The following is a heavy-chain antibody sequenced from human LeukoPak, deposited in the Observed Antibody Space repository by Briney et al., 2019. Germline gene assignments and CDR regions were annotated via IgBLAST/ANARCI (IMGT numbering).Heavy chain of an antibody. CDR2: IRYDGSNK. D-gene: IGHD3-22*01. V-gene: IGHV3-30*02. Sequence: GGSLRLSCAASGFTFSSYGMHWVRQAPGKGLEWVAFIRYDGSNKYYADSVKGRFTISRDNAKNSLYLQMNSLRAEDTAVYYCARGPRRTMIVVPRRGDMAFDIWGQGTMVTVSS. J-gene: IGHJ3*02. CDR1: GFTFSSYG. CDR3: ARGPRRTMIVVPRRGDMAFDI.